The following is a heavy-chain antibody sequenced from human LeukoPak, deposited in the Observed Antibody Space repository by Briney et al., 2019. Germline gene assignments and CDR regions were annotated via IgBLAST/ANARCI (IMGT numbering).Heavy chain of an antibody. V-gene: IGHV3-23*01. D-gene: IGHD3-3*01. CDR1: GFTFSSYA. Sequence: GGSLRLSCAASGFTFSSYAMSWVRQAPGKGLEWVSAISGSGGSTYYADSVKGRFTISRDNSKNTLYLQMNSLRAEDTAVYHCAKDGITYYDFWSGYFTRYYFDYWGQGTLVTVSS. J-gene: IGHJ4*02. CDR3: AKDGITYYDFWSGYFTRYYFDY. CDR2: ISGSGGST.